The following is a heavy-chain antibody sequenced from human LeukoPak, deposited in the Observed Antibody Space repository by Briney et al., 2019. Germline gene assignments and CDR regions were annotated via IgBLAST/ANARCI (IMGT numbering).Heavy chain of an antibody. D-gene: IGHD2-8*01. Sequence: GGSLRLSCATSGFTFDRYTIHWVRQAPGKGLEWVSLAGWAGGTTYYSDSVRGRFTISRDSSKNSVYLQMNSLTTDDTAFYFCAKELDTNYWGQGALVTVSS. CDR3: AKELDTNY. CDR1: GFTFDRYT. CDR2: AGWAGGTT. J-gene: IGHJ4*02. V-gene: IGHV3-43*01.